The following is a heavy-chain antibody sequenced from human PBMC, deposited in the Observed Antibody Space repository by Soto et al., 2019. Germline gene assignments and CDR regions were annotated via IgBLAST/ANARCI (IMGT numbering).Heavy chain of an antibody. D-gene: IGHD2-21*02. CDR1: GGSISSYY. Sequence: PSETLSLTCTVSGGSISSYYWSWIRQPPGKGLEWIGYIYYSGSTNYNPSLKSRVTISVDTSKNQFSLKLSSVTAADTAVYYCARDLEVVTLRGGMDVWGQGTTVTVSS. J-gene: IGHJ6*02. CDR3: ARDLEVVTLRGGMDV. V-gene: IGHV4-59*01. CDR2: IYYSGST.